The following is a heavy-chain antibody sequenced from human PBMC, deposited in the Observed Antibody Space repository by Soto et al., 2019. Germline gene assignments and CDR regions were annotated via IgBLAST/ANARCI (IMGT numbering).Heavy chain of an antibody. D-gene: IGHD1-7*01. CDR3: ARAGTTSSVFDY. CDR1: GFTFSSYG. Sequence: QVQLVESGGGVVQPGRSLRLSCAASGFTFSSYGMHWVRQAPGKGLEWVAVISYDGSNKYYADSVKGRFTISRDNSKNTLYLQMNNLRAEDTAVYYCARAGTTSSVFDYWGQGTLVTVSS. J-gene: IGHJ4*02. V-gene: IGHV3-30*03. CDR2: ISYDGSNK.